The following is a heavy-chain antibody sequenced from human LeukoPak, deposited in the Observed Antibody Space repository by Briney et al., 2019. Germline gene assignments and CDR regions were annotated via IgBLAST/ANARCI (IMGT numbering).Heavy chain of an antibody. CDR3: AREGDTPWFDP. CDR1: GFTFSSYW. V-gene: IGHV3-74*01. CDR2: INNDGGTT. D-gene: IGHD3-10*01. J-gene: IGHJ5*02. Sequence: PGGSLRLSCAASGFTFSSYWMHWVRQAPGKGLVWVSLINNDGGTTNYADPVRGRFTISRDNAKKTLYLQMNSLRAEDTAVYYCAREGDTPWFDPWGQGTLVTVSS.